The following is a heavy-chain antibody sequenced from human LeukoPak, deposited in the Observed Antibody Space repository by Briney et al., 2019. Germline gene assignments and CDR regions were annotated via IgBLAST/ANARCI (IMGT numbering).Heavy chain of an antibody. Sequence: GASVKVSCKASGGTFSSYAISWVRQAPAQGLEWMGRIIPILGIANYAQTFQGRVTITADKSTSTAYMELSSLRSEDTAVYYCARASGYYDSSGYLSAWGQGTLVTVSS. CDR1: GGTFSSYA. J-gene: IGHJ5*02. D-gene: IGHD3-22*01. CDR2: IIPILGIA. V-gene: IGHV1-69*04. CDR3: ARASGYYDSSGYLSA.